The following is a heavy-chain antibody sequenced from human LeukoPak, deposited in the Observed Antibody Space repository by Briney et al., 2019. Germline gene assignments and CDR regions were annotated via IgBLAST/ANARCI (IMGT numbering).Heavy chain of an antibody. J-gene: IGHJ3*02. D-gene: IGHD6-19*01. V-gene: IGHV1-18*01. Sequence: GASVKVSCKASGYTFTSYGISWVRQAPGQGLEWMGWISAYNGNTNYAQKLQGRVTMTTDTSTSTAYMELRSLRSDDTAVYYRAREIKQWLIQGAFDIWGQGTMVTVSS. CDR3: AREIKQWLIQGAFDI. CDR1: GYTFTSYG. CDR2: ISAYNGNT.